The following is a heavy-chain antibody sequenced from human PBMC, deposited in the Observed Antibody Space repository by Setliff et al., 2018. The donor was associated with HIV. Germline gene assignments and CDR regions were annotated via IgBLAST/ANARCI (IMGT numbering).Heavy chain of an antibody. V-gene: IGHV4-38-2*01. Sequence: SETLTLTCGVSGYSISSGYYWGWIRQPPGKGLEWIGSIYHSGSTYDSPSLKSRVTISVDTSKNQFSLNLNSVTAADTAVYYCARLGAEDFSDYDWVDYWGQGTLVTVSS. CDR2: IYHSGST. D-gene: IGHD5-12*01. J-gene: IGHJ4*02. CDR1: GYSISSGYY. CDR3: ARLGAEDFSDYDWVDY.